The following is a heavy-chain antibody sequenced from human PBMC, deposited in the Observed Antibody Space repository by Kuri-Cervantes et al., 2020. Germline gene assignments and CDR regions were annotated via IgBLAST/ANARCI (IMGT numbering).Heavy chain of an antibody. D-gene: IGHD3-9*01. Sequence: GEPLKISCAASGSTISSYDMYWVRQARGKGLEWDSAIGTAGDTYYPGSVEGRFTISRENAKNSLYLQMNSLRAEDTAVYYCARSKSNYYILTGYYVDYGMDVWGQGTTVTVSS. CDR1: GSTISSYD. CDR2: IGTAGDT. CDR3: ARSKSNYYILTGYYVDYGMDV. V-gene: IGHV3-13*01. J-gene: IGHJ6*02.